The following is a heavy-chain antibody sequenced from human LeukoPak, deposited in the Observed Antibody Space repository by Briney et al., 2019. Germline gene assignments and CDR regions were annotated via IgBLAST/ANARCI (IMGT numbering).Heavy chain of an antibody. V-gene: IGHV3-7*03. CDR1: GFTFSSYW. J-gene: IGHJ4*02. CDR2: IKQDGSEK. Sequence: GGSLRLSCAASGFTFSSYWMSWVRQAPGKGLEWVANIKQDGSEKYYVDSVKGRFTFSRDNAKNSLYLQMNSLRAEDTAVYYCARRQVDWGSSFDYWGQGTLVTVSS. D-gene: IGHD3/OR15-3a*01. CDR3: ARRQVDWGSSFDY.